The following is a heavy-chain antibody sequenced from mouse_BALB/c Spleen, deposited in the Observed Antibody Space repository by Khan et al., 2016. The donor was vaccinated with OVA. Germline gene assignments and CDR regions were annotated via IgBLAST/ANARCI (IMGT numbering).Heavy chain of an antibody. D-gene: IGHD2-3*01. V-gene: IGHV1S137*01. CDR3: ARGSGYSLIAY. CDR1: DYTFTDYP. Sequence: QVQLQQSGPELVRPGASVKISCKGSDYTFTDYPMHWVQQSHGKSLEWIGPVSTYYGNAYYNQKFKGKAIMTVDKSSSTAYFELARLTSDDSSVCYCARGSGYSLIAYWGQGTLVTVSA. J-gene: IGHJ3*01. CDR2: VSTYYGNA.